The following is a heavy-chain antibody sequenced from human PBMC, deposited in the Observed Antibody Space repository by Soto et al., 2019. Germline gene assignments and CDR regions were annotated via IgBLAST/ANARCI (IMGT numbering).Heavy chain of an antibody. CDR2: ISAYNGNT. V-gene: IGHV1-18*01. D-gene: IGHD6-19*01. Sequence: ASVKVSCKASGYTFTSYGISWVRQAPGQGLECMGWISAYNGNTNYAQKLQGRVTMTTXTXXSXXXMXLRXLRSDDTAVYYCARVAYSSGWWGDAFDIWGQ. J-gene: IGHJ3*02. CDR3: ARVAYSSGWWGDAFDI. CDR1: GYTFTSYG.